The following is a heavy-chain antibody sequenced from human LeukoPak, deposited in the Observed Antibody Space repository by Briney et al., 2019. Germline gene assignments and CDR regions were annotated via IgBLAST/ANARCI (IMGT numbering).Heavy chain of an antibody. CDR3: GKVNSGWYGRIGY. D-gene: IGHD6-19*01. J-gene: IGHJ4*02. CDR2: INHSGST. CDR1: GGSFSGYY. Sequence: SETLSLTCAVYGGSFSGYYWSWIRQPPGKGLEWIGEINHSGSTNYNPSLKSRVTISVDTSKNQFSLKLSSVTAADTAVYYCGKVNSGWYGRIGYWGQGTLVTVSS. V-gene: IGHV4-34*01.